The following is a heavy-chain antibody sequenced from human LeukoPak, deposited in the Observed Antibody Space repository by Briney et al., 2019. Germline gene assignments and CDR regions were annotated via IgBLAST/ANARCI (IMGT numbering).Heavy chain of an antibody. CDR2: MSYDGSNK. CDR3: AKWTSQWLETDY. J-gene: IGHJ4*02. Sequence: PGGSLRLSCATSGFIFSNYGFHWVRQAPGKGLEWVAVMSYDGSNKYYADSVKGRFTISRDNSKNTLYLQMNSLRAEDTAVYYCAKWTSQWLETDYWGQGTLVTVSS. V-gene: IGHV3-30*18. D-gene: IGHD6-19*01. CDR1: GFIFSNYG.